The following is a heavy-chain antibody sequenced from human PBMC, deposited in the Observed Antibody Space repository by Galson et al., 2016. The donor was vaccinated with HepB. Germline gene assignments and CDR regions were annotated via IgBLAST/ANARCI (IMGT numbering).Heavy chain of an antibody. CDR1: GDSITRGGYY. CDR3: ARYSGSDYGRFDP. Sequence: TLSLTCIVSGDSITRGGYYWSWIRQHPGKGLEWIGHISYSGSASYNPSLKSRIIISLDTSKNQFTLKMTSVTAADAAAYFCARYSGSDYGRFDPWGQGTVVTVSS. CDR2: ISYSGSA. J-gene: IGHJ5*02. V-gene: IGHV4-31*03. D-gene: IGHD1-26*01.